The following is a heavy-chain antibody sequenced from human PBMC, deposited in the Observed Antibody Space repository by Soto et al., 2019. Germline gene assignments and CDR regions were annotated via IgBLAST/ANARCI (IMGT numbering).Heavy chain of an antibody. D-gene: IGHD3-10*01. Sequence: EVQLVESGGGLVQPGGSLRLSCATPGFVFNTYWMNWVRLAPGRGLECVANINPDGSQKYTVDFVKGPFTISRDYAKTSVYLQMNSLRVEDTALYYCTRVSRSDDKAFWGQGTLVTVSS. CDR3: TRVSRSDDKAF. CDR2: INPDGSQK. J-gene: IGHJ4*02. CDR1: GFVFNTYW. V-gene: IGHV3-7*05.